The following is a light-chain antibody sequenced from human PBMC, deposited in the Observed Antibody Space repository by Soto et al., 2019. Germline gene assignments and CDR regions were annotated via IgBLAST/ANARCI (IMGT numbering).Light chain of an antibody. V-gene: IGKV2-28*01. CDR3: MQCLQSPPT. Sequence: DIVMTQSPLSLPVTPGEPASISCRSSQSLLHSNGYNYLDWYLQKPGQSPQLLIYWGSNRASGVPDRLSGSGSGTDFTLKINSVEAEDVGVYFCMQCLQSPPTFGQGTKVESK. J-gene: IGKJ1*01. CDR1: QSLLHSNGYNY. CDR2: WGS.